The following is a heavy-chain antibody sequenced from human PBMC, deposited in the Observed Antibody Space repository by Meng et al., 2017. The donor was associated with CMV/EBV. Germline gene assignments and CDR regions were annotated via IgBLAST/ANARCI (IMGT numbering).Heavy chain of an antibody. CDR3: ARGRVMYYDFWSGYHPLDY. CDR2: MNPNSGNT. Sequence: ASVKVSCKASGYTFTSYDINWVRQTTGQGLEWMGWMNPNSGNTGYAQKFQGRVTMTRNTSICTAYMELSSLRSEDTAVYYCARGRVMYYDFWSGYHPLDYWGQGTLVTVSS. J-gene: IGHJ4*02. D-gene: IGHD3-3*01. V-gene: IGHV1-8*01. CDR1: GYTFTSYD.